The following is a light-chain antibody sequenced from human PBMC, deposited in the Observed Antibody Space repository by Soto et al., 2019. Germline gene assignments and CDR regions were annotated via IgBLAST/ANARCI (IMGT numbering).Light chain of an antibody. CDR1: QSVSSR. CDR3: QQYGSSPIT. V-gene: IGKV3-20*01. CDR2: GAS. Sequence: EIVLTQSPGTLSLSPGERATLSCRASQSVSSRLAWYQQKPGQAPTLLMSGASNRASGVPVRFSGSGSGTDFTLTITRLEPEDFALYYCQQYGSSPITFGLGTKLEIK. J-gene: IGKJ5*01.